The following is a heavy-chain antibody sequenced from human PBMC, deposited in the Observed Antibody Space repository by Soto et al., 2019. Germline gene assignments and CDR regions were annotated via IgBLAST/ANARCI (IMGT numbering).Heavy chain of an antibody. CDR2: IIPIFGTA. CDR3: ASGGYSYAVAIYYYYYGMDV. CDR1: GGTFSSYA. Sequence: SVKVSCKASGGTFSSYAISWVRQAPGQGLEWMGGIIPIFGTANYAQKFQGRVTITADESTGTAYMELSSLRSEDTAVYYCASGGYSYAVAIYYYYYGMDVWGQGTTVTVSS. D-gene: IGHD5-18*01. V-gene: IGHV1-69*13. J-gene: IGHJ6*02.